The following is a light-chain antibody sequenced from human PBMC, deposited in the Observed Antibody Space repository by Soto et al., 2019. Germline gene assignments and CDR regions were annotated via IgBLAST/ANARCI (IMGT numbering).Light chain of an antibody. CDR2: EVS. V-gene: IGLV2-14*01. CDR3: CSYTSSSTRV. J-gene: IGLJ3*02. Sequence: QSVLTQPASVSGSPGQSITISCTGTSSDVGAYNYVSWYQQHPGKAPKLMIYEVSNRPSGVSNRFSGSKSGNTASLTISGLQAEDEADYYCCSYTSSSTRVFGGGTQLTVL. CDR1: SSDVGAYNY.